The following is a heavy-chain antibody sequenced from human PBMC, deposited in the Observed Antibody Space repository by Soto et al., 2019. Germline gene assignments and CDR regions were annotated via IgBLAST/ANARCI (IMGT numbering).Heavy chain of an antibody. J-gene: IGHJ5*02. V-gene: IGHV1-69*13. CDR2: IIPIFGTA. D-gene: IGHD4-17*01. CDR1: GGTFSSYA. Sequence: VKVSCKASGGTFSSYAISWVRQAPGQGLEWMGGIIPIFGTANYAQKFQGRVTITADESTSTAYMELSSLRSEDTAVYYCARGWVRGDHHYNWFDPWGQGTLVTVSS. CDR3: ARGWVRGDHHYNWFDP.